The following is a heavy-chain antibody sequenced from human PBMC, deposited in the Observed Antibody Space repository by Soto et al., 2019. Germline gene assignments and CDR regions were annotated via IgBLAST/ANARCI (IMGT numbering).Heavy chain of an antibody. D-gene: IGHD1-26*01. J-gene: IGHJ4*02. CDR1: GCSFSGGA. V-gene: IGHV3-23*01. CDR2: ISGSGGRT. CDR3: AKEGRESYARG. Sequence: PXGSLRLSCVASGCSFSGGARSWVRQAPGKGLAWVSAISGSGGRTYYADSVKGRITISRDNSKNTLYLQMNSLRVEETAVYQCAKEGRESYARGWGQGTLVTVSS.